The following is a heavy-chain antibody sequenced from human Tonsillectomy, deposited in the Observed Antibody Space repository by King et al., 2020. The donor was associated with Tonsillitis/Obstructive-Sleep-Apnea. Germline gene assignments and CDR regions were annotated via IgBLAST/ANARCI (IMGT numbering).Heavy chain of an antibody. J-gene: IGHJ6*03. CDR3: RRDHFMDV. CDR2: ISHDGRNK. Sequence: VQLVESGGGVVQPGRSLRLSCGASGFPFRSYVMHWVRQAPGKGLEWLAFISHDGRNKYYTDSLKGRFTISRDNSKNTLDLQMNSLRGEDTAVYYCRRDHFMDVWGKGTTVTVSS. V-gene: IGHV3-30*10. CDR1: GFPFRSYV.